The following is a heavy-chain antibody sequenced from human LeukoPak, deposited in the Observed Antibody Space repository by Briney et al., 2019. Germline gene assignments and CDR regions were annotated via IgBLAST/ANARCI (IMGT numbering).Heavy chain of an antibody. CDR2: ISGSGGST. CDR1: GFTFSSYS. D-gene: IGHD2-2*01. V-gene: IGHV3-23*01. J-gene: IGHJ4*02. Sequence: GGSLRFSCAASGFTFSSYSMNWFRQAPGKGLKGFSAISGSGGSTYYADSVKGRFTISRDNSKNTLYLQMNSLRAEDTAVYYCAKQEGEYQLLFDYWGQGTLVTVSS. CDR3: AKQEGEYQLLFDY.